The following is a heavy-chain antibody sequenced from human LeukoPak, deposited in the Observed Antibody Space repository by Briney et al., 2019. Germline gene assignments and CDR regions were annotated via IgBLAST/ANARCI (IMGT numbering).Heavy chain of an antibody. CDR2: VSFDGRNK. V-gene: IGHV3-30-3*01. Sequence: GGSLRLSCEASGFSLSSYAFHWVRQAPGKGLEWVSFVSFDGRNKNYADSVRGRFTISRDNTQNSLHLQMNSLRVEDTATYYCARSGYYSYYFEFWGQGTLVTVSS. CDR1: GFSLSSYA. J-gene: IGHJ4*02. D-gene: IGHD3-22*01. CDR3: ARSGYYSYYFEF.